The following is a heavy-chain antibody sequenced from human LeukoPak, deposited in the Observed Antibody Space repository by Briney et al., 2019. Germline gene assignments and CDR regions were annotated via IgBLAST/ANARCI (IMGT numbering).Heavy chain of an antibody. J-gene: IGHJ3*02. CDR3: ARGGGGNYCGNDASDI. D-gene: IGHD1-26*01. CDR2: IYYSGGT. Sequence: SETLSLTCTVSGGSLSSYYWSWLRPPPGQGLEWLGYIYYSGGTNYNPSLKSRVTISVDTSKIHFSLKLSSVTAADTAAYYCARGGGGNYCGNDASDIWGQGTMVTVSS. CDR1: GGSLSSYY. V-gene: IGHV4-59*01.